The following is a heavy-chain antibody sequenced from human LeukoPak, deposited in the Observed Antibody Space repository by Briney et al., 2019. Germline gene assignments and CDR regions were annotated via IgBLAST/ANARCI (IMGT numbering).Heavy chain of an antibody. J-gene: IGHJ6*03. V-gene: IGHV4-39*01. CDR1: GGSISSSSYY. CDR2: IYYSGYT. D-gene: IGHD3-3*01. CDR3: ASRQYPERITIFGVQYGYYYMDV. Sequence: KTSETLSLTCTVSGGSISSSSYYWGWIRQPPGKGLEWIGSIYYSGYTYYNPSLKSRVTISVDTSKNQFSLKLSSVTAADTAVYYCASRQYPERITIFGVQYGYYYMDVWGKGTTVTVSS.